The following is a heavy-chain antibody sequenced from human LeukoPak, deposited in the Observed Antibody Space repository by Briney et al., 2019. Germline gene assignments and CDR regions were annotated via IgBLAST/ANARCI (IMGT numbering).Heavy chain of an antibody. Sequence: GGSLRLSCAASGFTFSSYAMSWVRQAPGKGLEWVSAISGSGTITYYADSVKGRFTISRDNSKDTLYLQMNSLRAEDTVIYFCAILTTHSSSSQFDYWGQGTLVTVSS. D-gene: IGHD6-6*01. J-gene: IGHJ4*02. CDR2: ISGSGTIT. CDR1: GFTFSSYA. CDR3: AILTTHSSSSQFDY. V-gene: IGHV3-23*01.